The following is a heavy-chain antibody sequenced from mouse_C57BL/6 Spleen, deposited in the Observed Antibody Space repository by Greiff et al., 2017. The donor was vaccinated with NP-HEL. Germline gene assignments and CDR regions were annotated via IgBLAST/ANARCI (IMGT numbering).Heavy chain of an antibody. D-gene: IGHD4-1*01. J-gene: IGHJ4*01. CDR1: GFSFNTYA. V-gene: IGHV10-1*01. CDR3: VRGELTGKNYYAMDY. CDR2: IRSKSNNYAT. Sequence: EVNVVESGGGLVQPKGSLKLSCAASGFSFNTYAMNWVRQAPGKGLEWVARIRSKSNNYATYYADSVKDRFTISRDDSESMLYLQMNNLKTEDTAMYYCVRGELTGKNYYAMDYWGQGTSVTVSS.